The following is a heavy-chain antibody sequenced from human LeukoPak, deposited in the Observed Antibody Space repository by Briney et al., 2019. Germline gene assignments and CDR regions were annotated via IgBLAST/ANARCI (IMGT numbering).Heavy chain of an antibody. V-gene: IGHV3-30*03. CDR2: MSYDGSKE. Sequence: GRSLRLSCAASGFTFSSYGMHWVRQAPGKGLEWVADMSYDGSKEYYADSVKGRFTISRDNSKNTLYLQMNSLRVEDTAVYYCLVWKHVFDRWGQGTLVTVSS. CDR3: LVWKHVFDR. CDR1: GFTFSSYG. D-gene: IGHD5/OR15-5a*01. J-gene: IGHJ5*02.